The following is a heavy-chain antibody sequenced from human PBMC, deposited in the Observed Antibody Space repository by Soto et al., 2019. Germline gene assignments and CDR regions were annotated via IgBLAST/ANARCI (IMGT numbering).Heavy chain of an antibody. CDR3: GRGRRQLVRRWFEP. V-gene: IGHV4-34*01. D-gene: IGHD6-13*01. J-gene: IGHJ5*02. CDR1: GGSFSGYY. CDR2: INHSGST. Sequence: PSETLSLTCAVYGGSFSGYYWSWIRQPPGKGLEWIGEINHSGSTNYNPSLKSRVTISVDTSKNQFSLKLSSVTAADTAVYYCGRGRRQLVRRWFEPWARGCLVTVS.